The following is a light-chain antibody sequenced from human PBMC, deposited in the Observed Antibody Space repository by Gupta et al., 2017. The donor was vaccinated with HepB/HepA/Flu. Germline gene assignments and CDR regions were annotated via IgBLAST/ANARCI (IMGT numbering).Light chain of an antibody. Sequence: DIQMTQSPSSLSESVGDRVTITCRASQSISSYLNWYQQKPGKAPKLLIYAASSLQSGVPSRFSGSGSGTDFTLTISSLQPEDFATYYCQHSYSTPLTFGGGTKVEIK. V-gene: IGKV1-39*01. CDR1: QSISSY. J-gene: IGKJ4*01. CDR3: QHSYSTPLT. CDR2: AAS.